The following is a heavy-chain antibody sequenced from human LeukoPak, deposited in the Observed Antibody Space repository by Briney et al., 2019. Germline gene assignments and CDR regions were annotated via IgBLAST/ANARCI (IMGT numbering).Heavy chain of an antibody. V-gene: IGHV3-11*05. D-gene: IGHD6-13*01. Sequence: PGGSLRLSCAASGFTFSDYYMSWIRQAPGKGLGWVSYIGSSGSFTNYADSVKGRFTISRDNTKNSLYLQMNSLRAEDTAVYYCARVGTIEAAGTCDYWGQGTLVTVSS. CDR2: IGSSGSFT. CDR3: ARVGTIEAAGTCDY. J-gene: IGHJ4*02. CDR1: GFTFSDYY.